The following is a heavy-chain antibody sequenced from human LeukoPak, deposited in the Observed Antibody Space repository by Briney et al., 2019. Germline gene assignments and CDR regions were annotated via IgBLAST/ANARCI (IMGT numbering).Heavy chain of an antibody. CDR2: IYSGGST. Sequence: GGSLRLSCAASGFTVSSNYMSWVRQAPGKGLEWVSVIYSGGSTYYADSVKGRFTISRDNSKNTLYLQMNSLRAEDTAVYYCARKNSIYYYGMDVWGQGTTVTVSS. CDR1: GFTVSSNY. D-gene: IGHD1-7*01. CDR3: ARKNSIYYYGMDV. J-gene: IGHJ6*02. V-gene: IGHV3-53*01.